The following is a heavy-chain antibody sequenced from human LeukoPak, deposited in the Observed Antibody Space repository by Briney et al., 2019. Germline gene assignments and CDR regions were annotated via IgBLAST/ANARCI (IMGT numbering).Heavy chain of an antibody. V-gene: IGHV4-34*01. J-gene: IGHJ4*02. CDR2: INHSGST. CDR1: GGSISSYY. Sequence: SETLSLTCTVSGGSISSYYWSWIRQPPGKGLEWIGEINHSGSTNYNPSLKSRVTISVDTSKNQFSLKLSSVTAADTAVYYCARANYYDSSGHLDYWGQGTLVTVSS. CDR3: ARANYYDSSGHLDY. D-gene: IGHD3-22*01.